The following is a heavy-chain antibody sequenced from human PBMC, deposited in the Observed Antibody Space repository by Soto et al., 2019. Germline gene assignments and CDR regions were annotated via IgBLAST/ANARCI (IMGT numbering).Heavy chain of an antibody. Sequence: QVQLQESGPGLVKPSETLSLTCTVSGGSISSYYWSWIRQPPGKGLEWIGYIYYSGSTNYNPSLKSRVTISVDTSKNQFSLKLSSVTAADTAVYYCARSTNIVLVPAAQPPPLAVAGLSDMFDLWGRGTLVTVSS. CDR1: GGSISSYY. J-gene: IGHJ2*01. CDR2: IYYSGST. D-gene: IGHD2-2*01. CDR3: ARSTNIVLVPAAQPPPLAVAGLSDMFDL. V-gene: IGHV4-59*01.